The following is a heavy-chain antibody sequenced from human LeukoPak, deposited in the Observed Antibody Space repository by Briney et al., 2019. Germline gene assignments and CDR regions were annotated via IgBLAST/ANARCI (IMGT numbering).Heavy chain of an antibody. CDR1: GGSFSGYY. V-gene: IGHV4-34*01. D-gene: IGHD4-17*01. Sequence: SETLSLTCAVYGGSFSGYYWSWIRQPPGKGLEWIGSIYYSVSTYDNPSLKSRVTISVDTSKNQFSLKLSSVTAADTAVYYCARVPTVTFFDHWGQGTLVTVSS. CDR3: ARVPTVTFFDH. CDR2: IYYSVST. J-gene: IGHJ4*02.